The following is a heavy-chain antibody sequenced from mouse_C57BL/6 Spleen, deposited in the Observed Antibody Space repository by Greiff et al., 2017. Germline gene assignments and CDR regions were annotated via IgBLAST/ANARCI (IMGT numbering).Heavy chain of an antibody. CDR2: ISSGGSYT. CDR1: GFTFSSYG. CDR3: ARGDYDFDY. D-gene: IGHD2-4*01. J-gene: IGHJ2*01. Sequence: DVKLVESGGDLVKPGGSLKLSCAASGFTFSSYGMSWVRQTPDKRLEWVATISSGGSYTYYPDSVKGRFTISRDNAKNTLYLQMSSLKSEDTAMYYCARGDYDFDYWGQGTTLTVSS. V-gene: IGHV5-6*02.